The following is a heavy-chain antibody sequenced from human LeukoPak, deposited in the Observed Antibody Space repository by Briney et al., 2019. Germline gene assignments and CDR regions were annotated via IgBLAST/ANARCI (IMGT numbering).Heavy chain of an antibody. CDR2: ISSSSSYI. Sequence: PGGSLRLSCAASGFTFSSYSMTWVRQAPGKGLEWVSSISSSSSYIYYADSVKGRFTISRDNAKNSLYLQMNSLRAEDTAVYYCARGGHYYDSSGYYYVSYWGQGTLVTVSS. V-gene: IGHV3-21*01. CDR3: ARGGHYYDSSGYYYVSY. J-gene: IGHJ4*02. CDR1: GFTFSSYS. D-gene: IGHD3-22*01.